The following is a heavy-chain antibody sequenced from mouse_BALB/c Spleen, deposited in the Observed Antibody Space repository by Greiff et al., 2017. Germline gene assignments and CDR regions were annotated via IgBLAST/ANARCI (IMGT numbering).Heavy chain of an antibody. CDR3: AREVTPYAMDY. CDR2: ISYSGST. CDR1: GYSITSDYA. V-gene: IGHV3-2*02. J-gene: IGHJ4*01. Sequence: EVQLVESGPGLVKPSQSLSLTCTVTGYSITSDYAWNWIRQFPGNKLEWMGYISYSGSTSYNPSLKSRISITRDTSKNQFFLQLNSVTTEDTATYYCAREVTPYAMDYWGQGTSVTVSS. D-gene: IGHD2-3*01.